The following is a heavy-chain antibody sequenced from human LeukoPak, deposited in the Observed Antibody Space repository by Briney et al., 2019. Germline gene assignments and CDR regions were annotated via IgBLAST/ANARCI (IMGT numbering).Heavy chain of an antibody. CDR1: GYTFTGYG. CDR3: ARRSSTPPYYMDV. V-gene: IGHV1-18*01. CDR2: ISAYNGNT. J-gene: IGHJ6*03. D-gene: IGHD2-2*01. Sequence: ASVKVSCKASGYTFTGYGISWVRQAPGQGLEWMGWISAYNGNTNYAQKLQGRVTMTTDTSTSTAYMELRSLRSDDTAVHYCARRSSTPPYYMDVWGKGTTVTVSS.